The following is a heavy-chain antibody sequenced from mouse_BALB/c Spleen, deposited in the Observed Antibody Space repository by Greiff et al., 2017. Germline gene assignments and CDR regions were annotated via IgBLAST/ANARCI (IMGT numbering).Heavy chain of an antibody. CDR2: ISSGSSTI. V-gene: IGHV5-17*02. CDR1: GFTFSSFG. CDR3: ARNDRGFAY. J-gene: IGHJ3*01. D-gene: IGHD2-12*01. Sequence: EVKLMESGGGLVQPGGSRKLSCAASGFTFSSFGMHWVRQDPEKGLEWVAYISSGSSTIYYADTVKGRFTISRDNPKNTLFLQMTSLRSEDTAMYYCARNDRGFAYWGQGTLVTVSA.